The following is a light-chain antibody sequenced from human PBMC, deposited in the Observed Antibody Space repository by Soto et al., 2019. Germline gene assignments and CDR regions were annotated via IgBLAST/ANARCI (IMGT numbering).Light chain of an antibody. V-gene: IGKV3-20*01. CDR1: QSVSNY. J-gene: IGKJ1*01. CDR2: GAS. Sequence: EIVLSQSPADLSLSPGERATLSCRASQSVSNYLAWYQQKPGQAPRLLIYGASSRATGIPGRFSGSGSGTDFTLTISRLEPEDFAVYYCQQYGSSWTFGQGTKVDIK. CDR3: QQYGSSWT.